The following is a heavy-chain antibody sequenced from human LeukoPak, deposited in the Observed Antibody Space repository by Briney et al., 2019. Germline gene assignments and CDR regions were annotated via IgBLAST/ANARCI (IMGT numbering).Heavy chain of an antibody. V-gene: IGHV4-59*06. CDR3: ASRDTAMVTGFDY. D-gene: IGHD5-18*01. CDR1: GGSISSYY. CDR2: IYYSGST. Sequence: PSETLSLTCTVSGGSISSYYWSWIRQHPGKGLEWIGYIYYSGSTYYNPSLKSRVTISVDTSKNQFSLKLSSVTAADTAVYYCASRDTAMVTGFDYWGQGTLVTVSS. J-gene: IGHJ4*02.